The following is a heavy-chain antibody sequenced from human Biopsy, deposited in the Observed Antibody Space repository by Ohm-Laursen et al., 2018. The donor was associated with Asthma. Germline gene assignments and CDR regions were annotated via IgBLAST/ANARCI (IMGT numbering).Heavy chain of an antibody. V-gene: IGHV3-53*01. D-gene: IGHD3-22*01. CDR2: IYSGGTS. J-gene: IGHJ4*02. Sequence: SLRLSCAASGFAVSRYHMFWVRQAPGKGLEWVSVIYSGGTSHTAASVRGRFTISRNYSKNTLYLQKHSLRAEDTAVYYCSRGDSSNWSHYYFDYWGQGTLVTVSS. CDR3: SRGDSSNWSHYYFDY. CDR1: GFAVSRYH.